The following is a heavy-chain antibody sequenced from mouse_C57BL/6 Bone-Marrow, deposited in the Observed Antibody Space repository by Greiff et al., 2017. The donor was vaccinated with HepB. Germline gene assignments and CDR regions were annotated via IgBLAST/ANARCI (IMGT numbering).Heavy chain of an antibody. V-gene: IGHV1-50*01. J-gene: IGHJ2*01. CDR2: IDPSDSYT. D-gene: IGHD3-2*02. Sequence: QVQLQKPGAELVKPGASVKLSCKASGYTFTSYWMQWVKQRPGQGLEWIGEIDPSDSYTNYNQKFKGKATLTVDTSSSTAYMQLSSLTSEDSAVYYCARRRAQATCGYWGQGTTLTVSS. CDR3: ARRRAQATCGY. CDR1: GYTFTSYW.